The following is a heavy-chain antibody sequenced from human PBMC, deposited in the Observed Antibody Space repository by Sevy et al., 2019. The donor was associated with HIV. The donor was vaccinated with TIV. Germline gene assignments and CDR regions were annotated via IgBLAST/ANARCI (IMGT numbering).Heavy chain of an antibody. Sequence: GGSLRPSCAASGFTFSSYSMKWVRQAPGKGLEWVSSISSTSSYIYYADSVKGRFTISRDNAKNSLYLQMNSLRAEDTAVYHCARVVDGYKIDHWGQGTLVTVSS. V-gene: IGHV3-21*01. CDR2: ISSTSSYI. CDR3: ARVVDGYKIDH. J-gene: IGHJ4*02. D-gene: IGHD5-12*01. CDR1: GFTFSSYS.